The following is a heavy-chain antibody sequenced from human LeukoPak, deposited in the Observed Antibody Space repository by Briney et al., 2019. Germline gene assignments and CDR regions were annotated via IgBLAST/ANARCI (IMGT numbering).Heavy chain of an antibody. J-gene: IGHJ6*03. D-gene: IGHD3-10*01. Sequence: SETLSLTCTVSGGSINSYYWSWIRQPPGKGLQWIGCIHYSGSTNYNPSLKSRVTISVDTSKNQFSLKLSSVTAADTAVYYCARTTMVRGTYYMDVWGKGTTVTISS. CDR1: GGSINSYY. CDR3: ARTTMVRGTYYMDV. V-gene: IGHV4-59*01. CDR2: IHYSGST.